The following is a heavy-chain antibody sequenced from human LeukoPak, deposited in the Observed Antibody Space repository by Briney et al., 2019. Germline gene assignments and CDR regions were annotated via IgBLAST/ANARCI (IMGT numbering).Heavy chain of an antibody. CDR1: GFTLSDHY. CDR2: SRNKANSYTT. J-gene: IGHJ4*02. D-gene: IGHD1-26*01. CDR3: ARASGSYVGYYFDY. Sequence: GGSLRLSCAASGFTLSDHYMDWVRQAPGKGLEWVGRSRNKANSYTTQYAASVKGRFTISRDDSKNSLYLQMNSLKTEDTAVYYCARASGSYVGYYFDYWGQGTLVTVSS. V-gene: IGHV3-72*01.